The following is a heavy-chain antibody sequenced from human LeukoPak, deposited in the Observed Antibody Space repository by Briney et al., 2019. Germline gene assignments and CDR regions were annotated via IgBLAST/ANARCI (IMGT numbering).Heavy chain of an antibody. J-gene: IGHJ4*02. Sequence: SQTLSLTCAISGDSVSSNSAAWNWIRQSPSRGLEWLGRTYYRSKWYNDYAVSVKSRITINPDTSKNQFSLQLNSVTPEDTAVYYCARAGIVGATTEYYFDYWGQGTLVTVSS. V-gene: IGHV6-1*01. CDR3: ARAGIVGATTEYYFDY. D-gene: IGHD1-26*01. CDR1: GDSVSSNSAA. CDR2: TYYRSKWYN.